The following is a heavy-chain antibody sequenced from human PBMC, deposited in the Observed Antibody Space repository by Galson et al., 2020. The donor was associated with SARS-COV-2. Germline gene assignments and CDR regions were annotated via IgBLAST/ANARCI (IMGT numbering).Heavy chain of an antibody. V-gene: IGHV3-33*03. D-gene: IGHD5-12*01. J-gene: IGHJ6*03. CDR3: VRQDIVTFTGYYYYMDV. CDR2: IWHDGSNK. CDR1: GFTFSSHG. Sequence: SLKISCAASGFTFSSHGMHWVRQAPGKGLEWVALIWHDGSNKYYGDSMKGRFTISRDNSRNTLYLQMNSLRAEDTAVYFCVRQDIVTFTGYYYYMDVWGKGTTVTVAS.